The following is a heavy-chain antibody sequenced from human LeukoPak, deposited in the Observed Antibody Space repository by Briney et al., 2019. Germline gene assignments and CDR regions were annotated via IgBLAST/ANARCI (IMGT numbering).Heavy chain of an antibody. D-gene: IGHD5-12*01. CDR3: ARDVIRVATPFVY. Sequence: PGGSLRLSCAASGFTFSSYSMNWVRQAPGKGLEWVSYIGSSSSTIYYADSVKGRFTISRDNAKNSLYLQMNSLRAEDTAVYYCARDVIRVATPFVYWGQGTLVTVSS. J-gene: IGHJ4*02. V-gene: IGHV3-48*01. CDR2: IGSSSSTI. CDR1: GFTFSSYS.